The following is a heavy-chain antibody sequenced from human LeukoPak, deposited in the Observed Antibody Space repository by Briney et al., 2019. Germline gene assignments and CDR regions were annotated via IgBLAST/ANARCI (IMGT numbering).Heavy chain of an antibody. CDR3: ARDHLAVTTAYYYYCMDV. CDR1: GYTFTGYY. D-gene: IGHD4-17*01. J-gene: IGHJ6*02. V-gene: IGHV1-2*02. Sequence: GASVKVSCKASGYTFTGYYMHWVRQAPGQGLEWMGWINPTSGGTNYTQKFQGSVTMTRDTSISTAYMELSRLRSDDTAVYYCARDHLAVTTAYYYYCMDVWGQGTTVTVSS. CDR2: INPTSGGT.